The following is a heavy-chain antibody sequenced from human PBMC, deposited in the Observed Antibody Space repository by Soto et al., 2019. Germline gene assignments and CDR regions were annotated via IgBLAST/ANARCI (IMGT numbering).Heavy chain of an antibody. V-gene: IGHV2-5*01. D-gene: IGHD6-19*01. Sequence: SGPTLVNPTQPLTLTCTFSGFSLSTSGVGVGWIRQPPGKALEWLELIYWNDDKRYSPSLKGRLTITKDTSKNQVVLTMTNMDPVDTATYYCAHRRGPVAVAGTNFYYYGMDVWGQGTTVTVSS. CDR3: AHRRGPVAVAGTNFYYYGMDV. CDR1: GFSLSTSGVG. CDR2: IYWNDDK. J-gene: IGHJ6*02.